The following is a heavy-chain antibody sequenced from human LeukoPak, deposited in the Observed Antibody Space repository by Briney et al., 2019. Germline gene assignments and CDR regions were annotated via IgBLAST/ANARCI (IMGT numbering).Heavy chain of an antibody. CDR3: AKDPTVRGVSLDY. D-gene: IGHD3-10*01. CDR1: GFTFSSYG. J-gene: IGHJ4*02. Sequence: GGSLRLSCAASGFTFSSYGMHWVRQAPGKGLEWVAFIRYDGSNKYYADSVKGRFTISRDNSKNTLYLQMNSLRAEDTAVYYCAKDPTVRGVSLDYWGQGTLVTVSS. CDR2: IRYDGSNK. V-gene: IGHV3-30*02.